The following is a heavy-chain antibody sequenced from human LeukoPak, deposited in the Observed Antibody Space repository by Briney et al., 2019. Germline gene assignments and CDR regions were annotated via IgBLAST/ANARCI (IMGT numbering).Heavy chain of an antibody. CDR1: GFTFDDYA. J-gene: IGHJ4*02. CDR2: ISWDGGST. D-gene: IGHD3-3*01. V-gene: IGHV3-43D*03. Sequence: PGGSLRLSCAASGFTFDDYAMHWARQAPGKGLEWVSLISWDGGSTYYADSVKGRFTISRDNSKNSLYLQMNSLRAEDTALYYCAKNQRFLEWLLYDWGQGTLVTVSS. CDR3: AKNQRFLEWLLYD.